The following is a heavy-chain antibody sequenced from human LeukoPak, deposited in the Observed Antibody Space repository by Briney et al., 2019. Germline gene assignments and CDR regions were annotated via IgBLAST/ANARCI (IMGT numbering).Heavy chain of an antibody. D-gene: IGHD3-16*01. V-gene: IGHV4-59*08. J-gene: IGHJ4*02. CDR1: GGSISSYY. CDR3: ARHTFGSHFEY. CDR2: MYYSGPT. Sequence: SETLSLTCTVSGGSISSYYWSWIRQPPGKALEWIGYMYYSGPTNYNPSLKSRVTISVDTSKNQFSLKLSSVTAADTAVYYCARHTFGSHFEYWGQGTLVTVSS.